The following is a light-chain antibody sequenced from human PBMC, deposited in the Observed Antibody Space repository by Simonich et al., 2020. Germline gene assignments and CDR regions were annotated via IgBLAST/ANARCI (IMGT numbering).Light chain of an antibody. CDR1: SSDVGGYNY. CDR2: DVS. V-gene: IGLV2-14*01. J-gene: IGLJ3*02. CDR3: SSYTSSSWV. Sequence: QSALTQPASVSGSPGQSITISCTGTSSDVGGYNYVTWYQQHPGKAPKHMIYDVSKRPSGCAIRFSGSKSGNTASLTISGLQAEDEADYYCSSYTSSSWVFGGGTKLTVL.